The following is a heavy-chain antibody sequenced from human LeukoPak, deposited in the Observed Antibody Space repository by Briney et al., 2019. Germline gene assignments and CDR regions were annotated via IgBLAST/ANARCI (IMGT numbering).Heavy chain of an antibody. CDR3: ARGSSGGSCYSRVHAGWFDP. J-gene: IGHJ5*02. Sequence: SETLSLTCAVYGGSFSGYYWSWIRHPPRKGLEWIGEINHSGSTNYNPSLKSRVTISADTSKNQFSLMLSSVTAADTAVYYCARGSSGGSCYSRVHAGWFDPWGQGTLVTVSS. D-gene: IGHD2-15*01. CDR2: INHSGST. V-gene: IGHV4-34*01. CDR1: GGSFSGYY.